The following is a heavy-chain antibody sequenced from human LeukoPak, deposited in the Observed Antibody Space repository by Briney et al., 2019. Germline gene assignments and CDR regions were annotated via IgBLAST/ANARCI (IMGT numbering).Heavy chain of an antibody. V-gene: IGHV3-30*04. D-gene: IGHD6-13*01. CDR1: RFTISSHA. J-gene: IGHJ4*02. CDR2: ISHDGSNQ. Sequence: GGSLRLSCAVSRFTISSHAIHWVRQAPGKGLEWVSVISHDGSNQYSADSVKGRFTISRDNSKNTLYLQMKSLSAEDTAIYYCARGGDTSTWYRALDSWGQGTLVIVLSDYWDQGTLVTVSS. CDR3: ARGGDTSTWYRALDSWGQGTLVIVLSDY.